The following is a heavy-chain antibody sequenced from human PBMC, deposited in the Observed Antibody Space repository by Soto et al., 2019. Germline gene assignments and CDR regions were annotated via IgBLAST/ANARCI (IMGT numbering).Heavy chain of an antibody. CDR2: ISAYNVNT. J-gene: IGHJ4*02. CDR1: GYTFTSYG. V-gene: IGHV1-18*01. D-gene: IGHD6-13*01. CDR3: ARVIAAAVDFDS. Sequence: QVPLVQSGAEVKKPGASVKVSCKASGYTFTSYGISWVRQGPGQGLEWMGWISAYNVNTNYPQKLQGRVTMTTDTSTSTAYMELRSLRSDDTAVYYCARVIAAAVDFDSWGQGTLVTVAS.